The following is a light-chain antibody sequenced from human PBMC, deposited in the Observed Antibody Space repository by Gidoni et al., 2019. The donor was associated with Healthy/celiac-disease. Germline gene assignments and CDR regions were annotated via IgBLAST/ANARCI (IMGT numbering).Light chain of an antibody. J-gene: IGKJ1*01. V-gene: IGKV3-20*01. Sequence: EIVLTQSPGPLSLSPGERATLSFRASQSVSSSYLAWYQQKPCQAPRLLFYGASSRATGIPDRFSGSGSGTDFTLTISRLEPEDFAVYYCQQYGSSPTFGQGTKVEIK. CDR2: GAS. CDR3: QQYGSSPT. CDR1: QSVSSSY.